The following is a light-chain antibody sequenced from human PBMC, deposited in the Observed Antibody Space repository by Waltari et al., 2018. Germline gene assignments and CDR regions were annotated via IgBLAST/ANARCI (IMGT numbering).Light chain of an antibody. Sequence: DIQMTQSPSSLSASVGYRVTITYRANQTITRHLNWYQQKPGKAPRLLIQGASSLQSEVPSRFSGSGSGTDFALTITSLQPEDLATYFCQQSYTTPRTFGQGTTVDIK. CDR1: QTITRH. V-gene: IGKV1-39*01. CDR2: GAS. CDR3: QQSYTTPRT. J-gene: IGKJ1*01.